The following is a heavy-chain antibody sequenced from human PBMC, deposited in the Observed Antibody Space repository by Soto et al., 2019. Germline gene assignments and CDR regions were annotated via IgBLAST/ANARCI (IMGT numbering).Heavy chain of an antibody. D-gene: IGHD2-8*01. CDR1: GFTFSSYA. V-gene: IGHV3-30-3*01. J-gene: IGHJ5*02. CDR3: ARGADCTNGVCYIGHNWFDP. Sequence: GGSLRLSCAASGFTFSSYAMHWVRQAPGKGLEWVAVISYDGSNKYYADSVKGRFTISRDNSKNTLYLQMNSLRAEDTAVYYCARGADCTNGVCYIGHNWFDPWGQGTLVTVSS. CDR2: ISYDGSNK.